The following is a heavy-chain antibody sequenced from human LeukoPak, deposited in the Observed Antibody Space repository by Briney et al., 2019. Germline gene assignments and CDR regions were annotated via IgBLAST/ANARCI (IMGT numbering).Heavy chain of an antibody. V-gene: IGHV3-23*01. CDR3: AKSSGYYSFYFDY. D-gene: IGHD3-22*01. CDR2: ISGSGDGT. Sequence: GGSLRLSCAASGFTFSSYAMSWVRRAPGKGLEWVSVISGSGDGTYYADSVKGRFTISRDNSKNTLYLQMNSLRAEDTAVYYCAKSSGYYSFYFDYWGQGTLVTVSS. CDR1: GFTFSSYA. J-gene: IGHJ4*02.